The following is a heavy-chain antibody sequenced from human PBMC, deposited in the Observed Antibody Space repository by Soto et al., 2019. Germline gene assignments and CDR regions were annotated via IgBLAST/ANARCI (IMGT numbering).Heavy chain of an antibody. CDR2: ISHSGST. D-gene: IGHD5-18*01. J-gene: IGHJ4*02. V-gene: IGHV4-31*03. CDR3: AREYTYGSNFFDC. CDR1: GGSISSAAYY. Sequence: QVQLQESGPGLVKPSQTLSLTCTVSGGSISSAAYYWSWLRQHPGKGLEWIVYISHSGSTNYTPSLKSRVIISADTSKNQFSVNLTSVTAADTAVYYCAREYTYGSNFFDCWGQGALVTVSS.